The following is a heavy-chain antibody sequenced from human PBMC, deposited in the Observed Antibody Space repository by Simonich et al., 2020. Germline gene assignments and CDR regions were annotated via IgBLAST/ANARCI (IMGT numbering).Heavy chain of an antibody. D-gene: IGHD2-15*01. CDR3: ARGGLADRRIVYYYYMDV. Sequence: QVQLVQSGAEVKKPGSSVKVSCKASGGTFSSYAISWVRQAPGQGLEWMGVINPILGKANYAQKFQGRVTITADKSTSTAYMELSSLRSEDTAVYYCARGGLADRRIVYYYYMDVWGKGTTVTVSS. CDR2: INPILGKA. J-gene: IGHJ6*03. V-gene: IGHV1-69*06. CDR1: GGTFSSYA.